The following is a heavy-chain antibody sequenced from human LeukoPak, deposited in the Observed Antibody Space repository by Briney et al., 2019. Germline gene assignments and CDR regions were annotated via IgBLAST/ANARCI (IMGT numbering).Heavy chain of an antibody. CDR2: MNPNSGNS. D-gene: IGHD3-22*01. Sequence: ASVKVSCKASGYTFTSHGINWVRQAPGQGLEWMGWMNPNSGNSGFAQKFQGRVIMTRNTSIATAYMEVTNLRFDDTAVYYCVDPDRWGQGTLVTVSS. J-gene: IGHJ1*01. CDR1: GYTFTSHG. V-gene: IGHV1-8*01. CDR3: VDPDR.